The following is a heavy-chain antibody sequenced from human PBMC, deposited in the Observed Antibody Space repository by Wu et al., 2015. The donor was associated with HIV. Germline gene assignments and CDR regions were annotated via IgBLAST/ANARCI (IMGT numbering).Heavy chain of an antibody. CDR2: ISAYNGNT. CDR1: GFTFSGYY. J-gene: IGHJ5*02. V-gene: IGHV1-18*01. Sequence: QVQLVQSGAEVKKPGASVKVSCKASGFTFSGYYMHWVRQAPGQGLEWMGWISAYNGNTNYAQKLQGRVTMTTDTSTSTAYMELRSLRSDDTAVYYCARDLCVRGVCYRSAGVLVPTPWGQGTLATVSS. D-gene: IGHD2-8*02. CDR3: ARDLCVRGVCYRSAGVLVPTP.